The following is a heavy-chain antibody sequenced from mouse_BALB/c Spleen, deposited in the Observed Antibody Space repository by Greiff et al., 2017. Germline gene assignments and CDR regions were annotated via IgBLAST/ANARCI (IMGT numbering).Heavy chain of an antibody. V-gene: IGHV2-9*02. Sequence: QVQLKESGPGLVAPSQSLSITCTVSGFSLTSYGVHWVRQPPGKGLEWLGVIWAGGSTNYNSALMSRLSISKDNSKSQVFLKMNSLQTDDTAMYYCARDQDNYPYAMDYWGQGTSVTVSS. CDR2: IWAGGST. CDR1: GFSLTSYG. CDR3: ARDQDNYPYAMDY. J-gene: IGHJ4*01. D-gene: IGHD1-3*01.